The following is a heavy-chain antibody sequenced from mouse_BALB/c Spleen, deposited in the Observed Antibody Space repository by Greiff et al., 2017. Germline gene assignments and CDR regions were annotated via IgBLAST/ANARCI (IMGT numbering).Heavy chain of an antibody. CDR3: ASEVRGYFDV. V-gene: IGHV1-18*01. CDR2: INPNNGGT. D-gene: IGHD2-14*01. Sequence: VQLQQSGPELVKPGASVKIPCKASGYTFTDYNMDWVKQSHGKSLEWIGDINPNNGGTIYNQKFKGKATLTVDKSSSTAYMELRSLTSEDTAVYYCASEVRGYFDVWGAGTTVTVSS. J-gene: IGHJ1*01. CDR1: GYTFTDYN.